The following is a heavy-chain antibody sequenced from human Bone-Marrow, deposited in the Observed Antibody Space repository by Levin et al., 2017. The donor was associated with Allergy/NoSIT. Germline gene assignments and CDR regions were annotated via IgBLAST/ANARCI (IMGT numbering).Heavy chain of an antibody. V-gene: IGHV5-51*01. CDR2: VYPGDSDT. D-gene: IGHD3-10*01. Sequence: GGSLRPSCKGSGYSFTTYWIDWVRQMPGKGLEWMGMVYPGDSDTRYSPSFQGQVTISADKSISTAHLQWSSLKASDTAVYYCARHYYGSGNPYYYYMDVWGKGTTVTVSS. CDR1: GYSFTTYW. J-gene: IGHJ6*03. CDR3: ARHYYGSGNPYYYYMDV.